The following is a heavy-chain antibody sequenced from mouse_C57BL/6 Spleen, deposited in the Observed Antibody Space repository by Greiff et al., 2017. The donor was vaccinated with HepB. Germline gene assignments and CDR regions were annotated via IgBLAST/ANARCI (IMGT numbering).Heavy chain of an antibody. D-gene: IGHD2-3*01. CDR2: IRNKANGYTT. J-gene: IGHJ4*01. Sequence: EVHLVESGGGLVQPGGSLSLSCAASGFTFTDYYMSWVRQPPGKALEWLGFIRNKANGYTTEYSASVKGRFTISRDNSQSILYLQMNALRAEDSATYYCARMRDGYLYYYAMDYWGQGTSVTVSS. V-gene: IGHV7-3*01. CDR3: ARMRDGYLYYYAMDY. CDR1: GFTFTDYY.